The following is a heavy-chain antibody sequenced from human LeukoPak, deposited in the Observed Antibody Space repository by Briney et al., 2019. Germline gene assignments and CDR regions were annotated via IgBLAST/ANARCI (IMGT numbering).Heavy chain of an antibody. CDR1: GGSISSSSYY. CDR3: ARGERVAAAGTSYFDY. J-gene: IGHJ4*02. Sequence: SETLSLTCTVSGGSISSSSYYWGWIRQPPGKGLEWIGSIYYSGSTYYNPSLKSRVTISVDTSKNQFSLKLSSVTAADTAVYYCARGERVAAAGTSYFDYWGQGTLVTVSS. CDR2: IYYSGST. D-gene: IGHD6-13*01. V-gene: IGHV4-39*07.